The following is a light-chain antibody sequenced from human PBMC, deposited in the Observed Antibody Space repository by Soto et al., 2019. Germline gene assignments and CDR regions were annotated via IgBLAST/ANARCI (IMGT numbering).Light chain of an antibody. CDR3: QDRTDWHTFKYT. Sequence: EIVLTPSPASLSLSPGVRATLPCRASQSVDCFLAWYQPKPGRTPRLLISATSNRATGIPARFSGSGSGTDFTITISRLEPEDFAVDYGQDRTDWHTFKYTFGQGTKLEVK. CDR2: ATS. J-gene: IGKJ2*01. CDR1: QSVDCF. V-gene: IGKV3-11*01.